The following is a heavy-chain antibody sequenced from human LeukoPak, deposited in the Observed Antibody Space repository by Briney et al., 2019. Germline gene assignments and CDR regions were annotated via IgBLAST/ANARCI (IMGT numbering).Heavy chain of an antibody. D-gene: IGHD6-13*01. CDR1: GGSISSYY. J-gene: IGHJ5*02. Sequence: PSETLSLTCTVSGGSISSYYWSWIRQPPGKGLEWIGEINHSGSTNYNPSLKSRVTISVDTSKNQFSLKLSSVTAADTAVYYCAREGPVWYSSSWDNWFDPWGQGTLVTVSS. V-gene: IGHV4-34*01. CDR3: AREGPVWYSSSWDNWFDP. CDR2: INHSGST.